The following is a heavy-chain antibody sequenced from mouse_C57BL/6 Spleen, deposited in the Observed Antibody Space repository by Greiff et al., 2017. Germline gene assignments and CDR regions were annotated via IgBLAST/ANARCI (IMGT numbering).Heavy chain of an antibody. CDR1: GFTFSDYG. V-gene: IGHV5-17*01. Sequence: EVMLVDSGGGLVKPGGSLKLSCAASGFTFSDYGMHWVRQAPEKGLEWVAYISSGSSTIYYADTVKGRFTISRDNAKNTLFLQMTSLRSEDTAMYYCARGDGSSYYWYFDVWGTGTTVTVSS. D-gene: IGHD1-1*01. CDR2: ISSGSSTI. J-gene: IGHJ1*03. CDR3: ARGDGSSYYWYFDV.